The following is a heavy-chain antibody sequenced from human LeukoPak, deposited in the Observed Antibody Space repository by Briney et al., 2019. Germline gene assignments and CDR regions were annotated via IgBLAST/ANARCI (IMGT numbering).Heavy chain of an antibody. CDR3: ATKWSNFLDFDY. V-gene: IGHV1-24*01. Sequence: ASVKVSCKVSGYTLTELSMHWVRQAPGKGLEWMGGFDPEDGETIYAQKFQGRVTMTEDTSTDTAYMELSSLRSEDTAVYYCATKWSNFLDFDYWGQGTLVTVSS. CDR1: GYTLTELS. J-gene: IGHJ4*02. CDR2: FDPEDGET. D-gene: IGHD2/OR15-2a*01.